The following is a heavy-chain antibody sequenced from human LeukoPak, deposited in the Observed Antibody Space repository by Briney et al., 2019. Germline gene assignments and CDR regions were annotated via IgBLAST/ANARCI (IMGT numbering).Heavy chain of an antibody. CDR2: ISYDGTSK. Sequence: AGRSLRLSCAVSGFTFRSYGMHWVRQAPGKGLEWVAVISYDGTSKYYADSVRGRFTISRDNSKDTLFLQMNSLRGEDTAVYYCAKDMTPLRPSSWYYFDYWGQGTLVTVSS. D-gene: IGHD6-13*01. J-gene: IGHJ4*02. V-gene: IGHV3-30*18. CDR1: GFTFRSYG. CDR3: AKDMTPLRPSSWYYFDY.